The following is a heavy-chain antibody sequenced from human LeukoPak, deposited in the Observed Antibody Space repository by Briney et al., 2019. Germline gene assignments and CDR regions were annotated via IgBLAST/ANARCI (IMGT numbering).Heavy chain of an antibody. CDR1: GYSINTGYY. V-gene: IGHV4-38-2*02. D-gene: IGHD5-12*01. J-gene: IGHJ4*02. CDR2: IFHSGST. CDR3: ARSHSGLPLYYLDY. Sequence: KPSETLSLTCTVSGYSINTGYYWGWIRQPPGKGLEWIGTIFHSGSTYYNPSLKSRVTISVDTSKNQFSLRLNSVTSADTAVYYCARSHSGLPLYYLDYWGQGTLVTVSS.